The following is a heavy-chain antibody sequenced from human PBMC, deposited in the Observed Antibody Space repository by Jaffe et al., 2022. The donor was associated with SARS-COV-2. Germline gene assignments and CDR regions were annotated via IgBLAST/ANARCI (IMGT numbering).Heavy chain of an antibody. V-gene: IGHV5-51*01. J-gene: IGHJ4*02. Sequence: EVQLVQSGAEVKKPGESLKISCKGSGYSFTSYWIGWVRQMPGKGLEWMGIIYPGDSDTRYSPSFQGQVTISADKSISTAYLQWSSLKASDTAMYYCASLHSSGWPAWGRAPFDYWGQGTLVTVSS. CDR2: IYPGDSDT. D-gene: IGHD6-19*01. CDR1: GYSFTSYW. CDR3: ASLHSSGWPAWGRAPFDY.